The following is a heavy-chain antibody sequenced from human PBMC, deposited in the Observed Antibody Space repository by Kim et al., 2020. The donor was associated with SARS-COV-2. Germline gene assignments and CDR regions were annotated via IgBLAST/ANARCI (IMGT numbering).Heavy chain of an antibody. Sequence: GGSLRLSCEASGFTFRTSDMSWVRQAPGKGLEWVAVISGDSDAMFYGDSVRGRFTISRDNSKNTLFLQMDSLRVEDTARYFCVKDSHSGMYYMPSEYWG. J-gene: IGHJ4*01. CDR1: GFTFRTSD. D-gene: IGHD1-26*01. CDR2: ISGDSDAM. V-gene: IGHV3-23*02. CDR3: VKDSHSGMYYMPSEY.